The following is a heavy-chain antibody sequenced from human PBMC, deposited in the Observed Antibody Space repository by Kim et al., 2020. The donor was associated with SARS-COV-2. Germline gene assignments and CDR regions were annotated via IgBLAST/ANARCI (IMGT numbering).Heavy chain of an antibody. CDR3: ARVRVRYSSPNFDY. CDR1: GYTFTGYY. J-gene: IGHJ4*02. Sequence: ASVKVSCKASGYTFTGYYMHWVRQAPGQGLEWMGRINPNSGGTNYAQKFQGRVTMTRDTSISTAYMELSRLRSDDTAVYYCARVRVRYSSPNFDYWGQGTLVSVSS. D-gene: IGHD6-13*01. V-gene: IGHV1-2*06. CDR2: INPNSGGT.